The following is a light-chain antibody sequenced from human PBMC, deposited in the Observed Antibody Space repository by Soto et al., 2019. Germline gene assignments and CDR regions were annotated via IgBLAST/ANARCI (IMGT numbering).Light chain of an antibody. CDR2: DAS. CDR3: QQYGSSPIT. Sequence: EIVLTQSPGTLSLSPGERATLSCRASQSVSNNYLAWYQQKPGLAPRLLIHDASTRASGIPDRFRGSKSGTDFTLTIRGLEPEDAALYYCQQYGSSPITFGQGTRLEIK. CDR1: QSVSNNY. J-gene: IGKJ5*01. V-gene: IGKV3D-20*01.